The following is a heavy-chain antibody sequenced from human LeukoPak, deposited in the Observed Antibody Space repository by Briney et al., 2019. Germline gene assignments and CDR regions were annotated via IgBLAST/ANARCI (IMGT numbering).Heavy chain of an antibody. Sequence: PGRSLRLSCAASGFTFDDYAMHWVRQAPGKGLEWVSGISWNSGSIGYADSVKGRFTVSRDNAKNALFLQMNSLRAEDTAVYYCVRLTVDAAGNNYWGQGTLVTVSS. CDR3: VRLTVDAAGNNY. CDR2: ISWNSGSI. CDR1: GFTFDDYA. J-gene: IGHJ4*02. D-gene: IGHD6-13*01. V-gene: IGHV3-9*01.